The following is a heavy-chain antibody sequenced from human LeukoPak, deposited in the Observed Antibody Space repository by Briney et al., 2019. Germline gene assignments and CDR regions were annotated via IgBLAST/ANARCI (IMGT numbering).Heavy chain of an antibody. CDR2: INHSGST. V-gene: IGHV4-34*01. D-gene: IGHD3-22*01. J-gene: IGHJ4*02. Sequence: SETLSLTCAVYGGSFSGYYWSWIRQTPGKGLEWIGEINHSGSTNYNPSLKSRVTISVDTSKNQFSLKLSSVTAADTAVYYCARDRMIGQLYYFDYWGQGTLVTVSS. CDR3: ARDRMIGQLYYFDY. CDR1: GGSFSGYY.